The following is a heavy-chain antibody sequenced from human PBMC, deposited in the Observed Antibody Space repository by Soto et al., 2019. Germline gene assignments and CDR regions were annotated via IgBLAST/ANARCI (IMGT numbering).Heavy chain of an antibody. V-gene: IGHV4-31*03. CDR2: IYYSGST. Sequence: SETLSLTCTVSGGSISSGGYYWSWIRQHPGKGLEWIGYIYYSGSTYYNPSLKSRVTISVDTSKNQFSLKLSSVTTADTAVYYCASIPITTTLFDYWGQGTLVTVSS. CDR3: ASIPITTTLFDY. D-gene: IGHD3-22*01. J-gene: IGHJ4*02. CDR1: GGSISSGGYY.